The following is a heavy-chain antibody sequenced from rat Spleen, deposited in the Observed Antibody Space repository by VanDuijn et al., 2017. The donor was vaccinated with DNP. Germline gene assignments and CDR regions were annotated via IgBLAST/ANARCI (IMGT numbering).Heavy chain of an antibody. CDR3: ARQNIVRDWFFDF. Sequence: EVQLQESGPGLVKPSQSLSLTCSVTGYSITNNYWGWVRKFPGNKMEWVGHITYSGDTSHNPSLRSRISITRDTSKNQFFLHLNSVTTEDTATYYCARQNIVRDWFFDFWGPGTMVTVSS. V-gene: IGHV3-1*01. D-gene: IGHD4-3*01. CDR1: GYSITNNY. CDR2: ITYSGDT. J-gene: IGHJ1*01.